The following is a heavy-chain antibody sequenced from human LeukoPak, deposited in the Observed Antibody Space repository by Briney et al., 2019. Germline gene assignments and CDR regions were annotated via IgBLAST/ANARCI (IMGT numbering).Heavy chain of an antibody. J-gene: IGHJ5*02. D-gene: IGHD5-18*01. Sequence: GASVKVSCKVSGYTLTELSMHWVRQAPGKGLEWMGGFDPEDGETIYAQKLQGRVTMTEDTSTDTAYMELSSLRSEDTAVYYCATVRLGYSYGLDWFDPWGQGTLVTVSS. CDR1: GYTLTELS. CDR3: ATVRLGYSYGLDWFDP. V-gene: IGHV1-24*01. CDR2: FDPEDGET.